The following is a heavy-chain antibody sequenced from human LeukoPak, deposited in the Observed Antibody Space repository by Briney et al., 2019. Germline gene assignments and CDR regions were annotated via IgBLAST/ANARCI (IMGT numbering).Heavy chain of an antibody. CDR3: AKDLDCSGGTCHKAFDC. CDR1: GFILSTYG. CDR2: IRYDGSDK. D-gene: IGHD2-15*01. J-gene: IGHJ4*02. V-gene: IGHV3-30*02. Sequence: GGSLRLSCVASGFILSTYGMHWVRQAPGKGLEWVAFIRYDGSDKFYGDSVKGRFTTSRDNSKNTLYLQMSRLRVEDTAVYYCAKDLDCSGGTCHKAFDCWGQGTLVTVSS.